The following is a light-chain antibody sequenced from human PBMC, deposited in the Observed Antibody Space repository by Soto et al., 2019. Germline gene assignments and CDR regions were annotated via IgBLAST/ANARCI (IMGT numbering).Light chain of an antibody. CDR2: EVR. CDR1: SSDVGSYNY. CDR3: ISYTGSDTSYV. Sequence: QSVLTQPASVSGSPGQSITISCTGTSSDVGSYNYVAWYKQFPGKTPKLMIYEVRNRPSGVSSRFSGSKSGNTASLTISGLQAEDEADYYCISYTGSDTSYVFGTGTKLTVL. V-gene: IGLV2-14*01. J-gene: IGLJ1*01.